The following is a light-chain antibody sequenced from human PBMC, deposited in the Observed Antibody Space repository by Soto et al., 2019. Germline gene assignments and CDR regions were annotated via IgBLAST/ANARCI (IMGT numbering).Light chain of an antibody. CDR1: KSISNH. Sequence: DIQMTQSPSNLSASVGDRVTITCRASKSISNHLAWYQHKPGKAPKALIYDASTCESGVPSRFSGSGFGTEVTLTITTLQPDDCATYFCQHSNRYFGQGTEVEIK. J-gene: IGKJ2*01. CDR3: QHSNRY. V-gene: IGKV1-5*01. CDR2: DAS.